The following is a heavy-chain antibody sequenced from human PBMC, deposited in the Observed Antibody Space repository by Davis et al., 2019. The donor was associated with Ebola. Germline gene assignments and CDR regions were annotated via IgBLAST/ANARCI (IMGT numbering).Heavy chain of an antibody. V-gene: IGHV3-30*02. Sequence: GESLKISCAASGFTFSSYGMHWVRQAPGKGLEWVAFIRYDGSNKYYADSVKGRFTISRDNSKNTLYLQMNSLRAEDTAVYYCGTSGRWLQFSAFDIWGQGTMVTVSS. CDR3: GTSGRWLQFSAFDI. J-gene: IGHJ3*02. D-gene: IGHD5-24*01. CDR1: GFTFSSYG. CDR2: IRYDGSNK.